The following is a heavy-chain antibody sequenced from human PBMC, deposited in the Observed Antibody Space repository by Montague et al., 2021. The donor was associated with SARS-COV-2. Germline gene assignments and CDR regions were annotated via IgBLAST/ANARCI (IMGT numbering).Heavy chain of an antibody. V-gene: IGHV4-4*07. CDR1: GGSISSYY. D-gene: IGHD2-2*01. CDR3: ARDVGVPLAPPYSWFDP. Sequence: SETLSLTCSVSGGSISSYYWSWIRQPAGKGLEWIGRIYTSGSTNFNPSLKSRVTMSVDTSKNQFSLKLSSVTAVDTAVYYCARDVGVPLAPPYSWFDPWGQGTLVTVSS. J-gene: IGHJ5*02. CDR2: IYTSGST.